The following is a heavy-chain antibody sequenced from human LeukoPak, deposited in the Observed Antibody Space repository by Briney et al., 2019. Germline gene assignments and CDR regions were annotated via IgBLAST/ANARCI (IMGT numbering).Heavy chain of an antibody. CDR1: GGSISSYY. V-gene: IGHV4-59*12. CDR3: ARGSQVSVVVTARDWYFDL. CDR2: IYYSGST. J-gene: IGHJ2*01. D-gene: IGHD2-21*02. Sequence: PSETLSLTCTVSGGSISSYYWSWIRQPPGKGLEWIGYIYYSGSTNYNPSLKSRVTISVDTSKNQFSLKLSSVTAADTAVYYCARGSQVSVVVTARDWYFDLWGRGTLVTVSS.